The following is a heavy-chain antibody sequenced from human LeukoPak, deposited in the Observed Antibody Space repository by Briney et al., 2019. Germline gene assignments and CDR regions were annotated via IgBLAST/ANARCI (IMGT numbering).Heavy chain of an antibody. V-gene: IGHV3-21*04. CDR3: AKRGFVIRVNLIGFHKEAYYFDS. Sequence: GGSLRLSCAASGFSFSSYSMNWVRHAPGKGLEWVSSISSSSSYIYYADSVKRRFTISRDNATNSLYLQMNSLRVEDTAVYFCAKRGFVIRVNLIGFHKEAYYFDSWGQGALVTVSS. CDR2: ISSSSSYI. CDR1: GFSFSSYS. D-gene: IGHD2-21*01. J-gene: IGHJ4*02.